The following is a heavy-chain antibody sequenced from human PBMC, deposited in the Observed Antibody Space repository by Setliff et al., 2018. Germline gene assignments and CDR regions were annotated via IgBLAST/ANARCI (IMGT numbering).Heavy chain of an antibody. D-gene: IGHD3-3*01. V-gene: IGHV1-69*01. J-gene: IGHJ4*02. CDR2: IIPMFGT. CDR3: ARAPRLEWLLPTFDS. Sequence: SVKVSCKASGGTFSSYVISWVREAPGQGLEWMGGIIPMFGTNYAQKFQGRVTITADESTSTAYMELSSLGSEDTAVYYCARAPRLEWLLPTFDSWGQGTLVTVSS. CDR1: GGTFSSYV.